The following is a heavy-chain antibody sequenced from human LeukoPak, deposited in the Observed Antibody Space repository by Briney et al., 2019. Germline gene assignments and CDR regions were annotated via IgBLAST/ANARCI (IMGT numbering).Heavy chain of an antibody. CDR2: IYSGGST. CDR3: ARDRHSSSWYGPPDYYYYGMDV. CDR1: GFTVSSNY. J-gene: IGHJ6*02. D-gene: IGHD6-13*01. Sequence: SGGSLRLSCAASGFTVSSNYMSWVRQAPGKGLEWVSVIYSGGSTYYADSVKGRFTISRDNSKNTLYLQMNSLRAEDTAVYYCARDRHSSSWYGPPDYYYYGMDVWGQGPTVTVSS. V-gene: IGHV3-53*01.